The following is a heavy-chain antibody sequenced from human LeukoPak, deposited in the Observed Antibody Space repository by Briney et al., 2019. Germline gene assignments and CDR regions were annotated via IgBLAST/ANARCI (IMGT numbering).Heavy chain of an antibody. CDR2: ISWDDATT. Sequence: GGSLRLSCAASGFTFDDYSMHWVRQAPGKGLEWVSLISWDDATTNYADSVKGRFTISRDNTRNLLFLHMSSLRAEDTAVYYCAKYLSRAFDSWGQGILVSVSS. D-gene: IGHD2/OR15-2a*01. CDR1: GFTFDDYS. J-gene: IGHJ4*02. V-gene: IGHV3-43*01. CDR3: AKYLSRAFDS.